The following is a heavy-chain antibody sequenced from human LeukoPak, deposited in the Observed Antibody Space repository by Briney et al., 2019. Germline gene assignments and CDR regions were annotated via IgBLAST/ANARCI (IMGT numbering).Heavy chain of an antibody. CDR3: ASGYDPFYYYYGMDV. V-gene: IGHV3-11*04. CDR2: ISSSGSSI. D-gene: IGHD5-12*01. Sequence: GGSLRLSCAASGFTFSDYYMSWIRQAPGKGLEWISYISSSGSSISYADSVKGRFTISRDNAKNSVFLQMNSLRAEDTAVYYCASGYDPFYYYYGMDVWGQGTTVTVSS. J-gene: IGHJ6*02. CDR1: GFTFSDYY.